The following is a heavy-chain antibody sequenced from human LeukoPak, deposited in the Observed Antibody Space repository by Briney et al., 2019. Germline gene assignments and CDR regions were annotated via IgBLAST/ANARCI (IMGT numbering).Heavy chain of an antibody. V-gene: IGHV1-2*02. CDR3: VRENRYCSGGSCYSAASDDAFDI. D-gene: IGHD2-15*01. J-gene: IGHJ3*02. CDR1: GFTFTGYY. Sequence: GASVKVSCKASGFTFTGYYMHWVRQAPGQGLEWMGWINPNSGSTNYAQKFQGRVTMTRDTSITTAYMELTSLRSDDTAVYYCVRENRYCSGGSCYSAASDDAFDIWGQGTMVTVSS. CDR2: INPNSGST.